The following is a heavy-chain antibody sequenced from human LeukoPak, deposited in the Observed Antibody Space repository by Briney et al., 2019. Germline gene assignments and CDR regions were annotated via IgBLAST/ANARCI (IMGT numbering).Heavy chain of an antibody. Sequence: PGGSLRLSCAASGFTFSTYWMSWVRQAPGKGVEWVANIKEDGSEKYYGDSVKGRFTISKDNAKNSLYLKMNSLRAEDTAVYYCARDSSGYQWGQGTVVTVSS. CDR3: ARDSSGYQ. CDR2: IKEDGSEK. CDR1: GFTFSTYW. J-gene: IGHJ4*02. V-gene: IGHV3-7*01. D-gene: IGHD3-22*01.